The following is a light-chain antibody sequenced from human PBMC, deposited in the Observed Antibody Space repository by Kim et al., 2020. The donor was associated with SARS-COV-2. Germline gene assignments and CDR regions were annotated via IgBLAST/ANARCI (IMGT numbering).Light chain of an antibody. J-gene: IGLJ3*02. CDR1: SSDVVGYDY. Sequence: GQSITISCRGTSSDVVGYDYVSWYQQHPDKAPKLIIYGVTKRPSGVSDRFSGSKSGNTASLTISGLQAEDEADYYCFSHTNTDTGVFGGGTKLTVL. V-gene: IGLV2-14*03. CDR3: FSHTNTDTGV. CDR2: GVT.